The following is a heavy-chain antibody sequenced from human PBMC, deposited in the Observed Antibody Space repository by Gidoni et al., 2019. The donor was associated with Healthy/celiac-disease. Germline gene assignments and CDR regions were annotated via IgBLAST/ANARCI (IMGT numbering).Heavy chain of an antibody. J-gene: IGHJ5*02. CDR3: ARDFGRGVVPAAKNWFDP. V-gene: IGHV4-59*01. D-gene: IGHD2-2*01. Sequence: QVQLQESGPGLVKPSETLSLTCTVTGCSISSYYWSWIRQPPGKGLEWIGYIDYRGSTNYNPALKSRVTISVDTSKNQFSLKLSSVTAADTAVYYCARDFGRGVVPAAKNWFDPWGQGTLVTVSS. CDR2: IDYRGST. CDR1: GCSISSYY.